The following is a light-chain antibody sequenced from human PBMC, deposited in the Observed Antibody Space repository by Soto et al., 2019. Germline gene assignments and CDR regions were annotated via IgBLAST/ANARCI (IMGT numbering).Light chain of an antibody. Sequence: QSVLTQPPSVSGAPGQRVTISCTGSSSNIGPGYDVHWYQHLPGTAPKLLIYGNINRPSGVPDRFSGSQSGTSASLAITGLQAEDEADYYCQSSDSSLSGAVVFGGGTKLTVL. V-gene: IGLV1-40*01. J-gene: IGLJ2*01. CDR1: SSNIGPGYD. CDR3: QSSDSSLSGAVV. CDR2: GNI.